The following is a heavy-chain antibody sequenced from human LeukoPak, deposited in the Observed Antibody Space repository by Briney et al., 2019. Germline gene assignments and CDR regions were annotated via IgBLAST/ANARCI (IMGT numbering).Heavy chain of an antibody. Sequence: GGSLRLSCTASGFTFANYAMNWVRQAPGKGPEWVSSLSGSGDDTSYADSVKGRFTISRDNSRNTLYLQMSSLRAEDTAVYYCAKQFVDIWGQGTLVTVSS. J-gene: IGHJ5*02. V-gene: IGHV3-23*01. CDR2: LSGSGDDT. D-gene: IGHD5-24*01. CDR1: GFTFANYA. CDR3: AKQFVDI.